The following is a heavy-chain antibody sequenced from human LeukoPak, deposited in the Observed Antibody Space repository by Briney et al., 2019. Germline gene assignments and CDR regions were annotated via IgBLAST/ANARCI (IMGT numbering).Heavy chain of an antibody. CDR1: GYTLTELS. V-gene: IGHV1-24*01. J-gene: IGHJ6*03. CDR3: ALSTIFGVVKASYMDV. Sequence: ASVKVSCKVSGYTLTELSMHWVRQAPGKGLEWMGGFDPEGGETIYAQKFQGRVTMTEDTSTDTAYMELSSLRSEDTAVYYCALSTIFGVVKASYMDVWGKGTTVTVSS. CDR2: FDPEGGET. D-gene: IGHD3-3*01.